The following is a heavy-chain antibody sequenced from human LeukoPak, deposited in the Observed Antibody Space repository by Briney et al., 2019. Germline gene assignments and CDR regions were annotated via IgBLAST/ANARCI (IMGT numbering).Heavy chain of an antibody. CDR2: ISYDGSNK. J-gene: IGHJ4*02. CDR1: GFTFSSYG. V-gene: IGHV3-30*18. CDR3: AKIPRGTTFN. D-gene: IGHD2/OR15-2a*01. Sequence: PGRSLRLSCAVSGFTFSSYGMHWVRQAPGKGLEWVAVISYDGSNKYYADSVKGRFTISRDNSKNTLYLQMNSLRAEDTAVYYCAKIPRGTTFNWGQGTLVTVSS.